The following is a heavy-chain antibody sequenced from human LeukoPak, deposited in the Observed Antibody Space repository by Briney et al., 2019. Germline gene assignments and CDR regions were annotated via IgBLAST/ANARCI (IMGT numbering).Heavy chain of an antibody. CDR3: AGTYDSSGYYFDY. CDR2: INHSGST. Sequence: PSETLSLTCAVYGGSFSGYYWSWIRQPPGKGLEWIGEINHSGSTNYNPSLKSRVTISVDTSKNQFSLKLSSVTAADTAVYYCAGTYDSSGYYFDYWGQGTLVTVSS. V-gene: IGHV4-34*01. J-gene: IGHJ4*02. CDR1: GGSFSGYY. D-gene: IGHD3-22*01.